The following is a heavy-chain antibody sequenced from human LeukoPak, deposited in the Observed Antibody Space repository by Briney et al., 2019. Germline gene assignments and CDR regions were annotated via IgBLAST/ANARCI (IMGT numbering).Heavy chain of an antibody. Sequence: SVEVSCKASGGTFSSYAISWVRQAPGQGLEWMGGIIPIFGTANYAQKFQGRVTITADESTSTAYMELSSLRSEDTAVYYCAGQLVVVAAYGYYYGMDVWGQGTTVTVSS. D-gene: IGHD2-15*01. J-gene: IGHJ6*02. CDR3: AGQLVVVAAYGYYYGMDV. CDR2: IIPIFGTA. V-gene: IGHV1-69*13. CDR1: GGTFSSYA.